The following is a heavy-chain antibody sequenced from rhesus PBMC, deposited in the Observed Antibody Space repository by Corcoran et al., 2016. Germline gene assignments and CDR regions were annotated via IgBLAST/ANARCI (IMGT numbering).Heavy chain of an antibody. CDR1: RGPFSALW. Sequence: QVPLQSSGPGLVTPSETLSLTCAVSRGPFSALWWIWLRQSPGMGLEWIGEIRGDSGDTNNNPSLKSRVTISRDASRNQFSLKLTSVTAADTAVYYCARYSYDYVPPDHWGQGVLVTVSS. D-gene: IGHD3-40*01. J-gene: IGHJ4*01. CDR3: ARYSYDYVPPDH. V-gene: IGHV4-80*01. CDR2: IRGDSGDT.